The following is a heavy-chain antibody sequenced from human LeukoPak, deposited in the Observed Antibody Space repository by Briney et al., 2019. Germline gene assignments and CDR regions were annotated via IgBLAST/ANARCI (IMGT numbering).Heavy chain of an antibody. CDR3: ATSTVTTSRYDY. Sequence: ASVKVSCKASGYTFTGYYMHWVRQAPGQGLEWMGWISAYNGNTNYAQKLQGRVTMTTDTSTSTAYMELRSLRSDDTAVYYCATSTVTTSRYDYWGQGTLVTVSS. V-gene: IGHV1-18*04. J-gene: IGHJ4*02. CDR2: ISAYNGNT. D-gene: IGHD4-17*01. CDR1: GYTFTGYY.